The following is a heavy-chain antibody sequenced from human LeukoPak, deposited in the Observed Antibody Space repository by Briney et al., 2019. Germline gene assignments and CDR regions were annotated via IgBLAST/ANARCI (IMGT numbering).Heavy chain of an antibody. CDR3: ARGPSVPAALPFDY. Sequence: SETLSLTCTVSGGSISSGDYHWSWIRQPPGKGLEWIGYIDYSGSTYFNPSLKGRVTISVDTSKNQFSLKLNSVTAADTAIYYCARGPSVPAALPFDYWGQGTLVTVSS. J-gene: IGHJ4*02. CDR2: IDYSGST. CDR1: GGSISSGDYH. D-gene: IGHD2-2*01. V-gene: IGHV4-30-4*01.